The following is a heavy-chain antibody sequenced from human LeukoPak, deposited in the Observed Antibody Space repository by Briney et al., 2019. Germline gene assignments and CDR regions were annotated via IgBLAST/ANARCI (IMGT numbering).Heavy chain of an antibody. V-gene: IGHV1-18*01. CDR3: ARDPHDIVVVPAAMGVDY. CDR1: GYTFTSYG. J-gene: IGHJ4*02. D-gene: IGHD2-2*01. Sequence: ASVKVSCKASGYTFTSYGISWVRQAPGQGLEWMGWISAYNGNTNYAQKLQGRVTMTTDTSTSTAYMELRSLRSDDPAVYYCARDPHDIVVVPAAMGVDYWGQGTLVTVSS. CDR2: ISAYNGNT.